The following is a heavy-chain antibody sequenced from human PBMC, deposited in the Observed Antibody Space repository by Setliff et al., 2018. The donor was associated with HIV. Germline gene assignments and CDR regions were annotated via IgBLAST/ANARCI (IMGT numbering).Heavy chain of an antibody. D-gene: IGHD3-16*01. Sequence: SETLSLTCDVYGGSLSGYYWTWIRQPPGKGLGCIGEINHSGNTNYNVSLKSRLTISIDMSMNHFSLNLTSVTAADTAVYFCARDMMRWLVMVPGATWGYFDSGGQGALVTVSS. CDR1: GGSLSGYY. J-gene: IGHJ4*02. V-gene: IGHV4-34*01. CDR3: ARDMMRWLVMVPGATWGYFDS. CDR2: INHSGNT.